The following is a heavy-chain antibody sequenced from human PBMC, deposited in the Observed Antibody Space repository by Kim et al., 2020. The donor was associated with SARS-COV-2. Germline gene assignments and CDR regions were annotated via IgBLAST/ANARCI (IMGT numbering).Heavy chain of an antibody. V-gene: IGHV4-39*01. CDR3: ARLGVTMVRGVIAYGMDV. CDR1: GGSISSSSYY. J-gene: IGHJ6*02. D-gene: IGHD3-10*01. CDR2: IYYSGRT. Sequence: SETLSLTCTVSGGSISSSSYYWGWIRQPPGQGLEWIGSIYYSGRTYYNPSLKSRLTISVDTSENQFSLKLSSVTAADTAVYYCARLGVTMVRGVIAYGMDVWGQGTTVTVSS.